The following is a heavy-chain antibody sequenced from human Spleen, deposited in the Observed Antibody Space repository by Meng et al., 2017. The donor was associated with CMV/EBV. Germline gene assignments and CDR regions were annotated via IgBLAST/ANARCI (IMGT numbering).Heavy chain of an antibody. Sequence: SETLSLTCTVSGASFSSNTYFFWAWFRQPPGKGLQWIGSIEFNTNTFYNPSLKSRLTISVDTSKVQLFLRLTSVSAADTATYFCARRRKQGGFDPWGPGRVVTVSS. CDR2: IEFNTNT. J-gene: IGHJ5*02. CDR1: GASFSSNTYF. CDR3: ARRRKQGGFDP. V-gene: IGHV4-39*01.